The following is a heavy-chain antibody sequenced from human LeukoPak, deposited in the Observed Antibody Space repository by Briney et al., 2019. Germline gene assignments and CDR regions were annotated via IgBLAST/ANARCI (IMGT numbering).Heavy chain of an antibody. CDR1: GFTFSSYG. V-gene: IGHV3-33*06. J-gene: IGHJ4*02. CDR3: AKGSYYYDSSGSSFEY. D-gene: IGHD3-22*01. CDR2: IWYDGSNK. Sequence: PGGSLRLSCAASGFTFSSYGMHWVRQAPGKGLEWVAVIWYDGSNKYYADSVKGRFTISRDNSKNTLYVQMNSLRAEDTAVYYCAKGSYYYDSSGSSFEYWRQGTLVAVSS.